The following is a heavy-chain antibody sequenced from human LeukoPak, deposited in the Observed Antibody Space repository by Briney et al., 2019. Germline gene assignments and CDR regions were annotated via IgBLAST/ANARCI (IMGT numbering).Heavy chain of an antibody. CDR3: ARATYLRKLRPSTNTNWFDP. CDR2: INSDGSST. D-gene: IGHD1-26*01. CDR1: GFTFSSYW. J-gene: IGHJ5*02. Sequence: PGGSLRLSCAASGFTFSSYWMHWVRQAPGKGLVWVSRINSDGSSTSYADSVKGRFTISRDNAKNTLYLQMNSLRAEDTAVYYCARATYLRKLRPSTNTNWFDPWGQGTLVTVSS. V-gene: IGHV3-74*01.